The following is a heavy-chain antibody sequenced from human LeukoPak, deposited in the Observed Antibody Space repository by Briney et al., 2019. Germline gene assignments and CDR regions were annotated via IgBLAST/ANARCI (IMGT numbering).Heavy chain of an antibody. CDR3: AKAIHDYGDVIAFDI. CDR2: IYTSGST. J-gene: IGHJ3*02. D-gene: IGHD4-17*01. Sequence: SETLSLTCTVSGGSISSYYWSWIRQPAGKGLEWIGRIYTSGSTNYNPSLKSRVTMSVDTSKNQFSLKLSSVTAADTAVYYCAKAIHDYGDVIAFDIRGQGTMVTVSS. V-gene: IGHV4-4*07. CDR1: GGSISSYY.